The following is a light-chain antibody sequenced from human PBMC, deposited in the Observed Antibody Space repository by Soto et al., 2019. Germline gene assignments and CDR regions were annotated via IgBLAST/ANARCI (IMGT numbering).Light chain of an antibody. CDR3: QKYRNWPRT. CDR2: GAS. V-gene: IGKV3-15*01. CDR1: QSVSSY. J-gene: IGKJ1*01. Sequence: EIVLTQSPATLSLSPGERATLSCRASQSVSSYLAWYQQKPGQAPRLLIYGASTRAIDMPGRFSGRGSESEFTLTISSLQSEDFAVYYCQKYRNWPRTFRQGTTVDSK.